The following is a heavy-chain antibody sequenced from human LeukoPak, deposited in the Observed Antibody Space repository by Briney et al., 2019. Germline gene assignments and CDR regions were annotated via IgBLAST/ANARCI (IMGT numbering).Heavy chain of an antibody. Sequence: GGSLRLSCAASGFTFNNYGMHWVRQAPGKGLEWVAVISYDGRNKHYPDSVKGRFTISRDISTDTLWLQMDSLRTEDTAVYYCAKGPLRGTAAAIDYCGQGTLVTVSS. J-gene: IGHJ4*02. CDR2: ISYDGRNK. CDR1: GFTFNNYG. V-gene: IGHV3-30*18. CDR3: AKGPLRGTAAAIDY. D-gene: IGHD2-2*01.